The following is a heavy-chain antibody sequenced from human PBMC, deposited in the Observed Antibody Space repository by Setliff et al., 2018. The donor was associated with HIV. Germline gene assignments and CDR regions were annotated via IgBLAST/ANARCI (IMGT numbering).Heavy chain of an antibody. CDR3: ARDEPRGYSGYDSGSDY. J-gene: IGHJ4*02. CDR1: RSTFNSHT. Sequence: SVKVSCKASRSTFNSHTINWVRQAPGQGLEWMGGIIPIFGTTKYAQKFQGRVTITTDESTSTAYMELSSLRSEDTAVYYCARDEPRGYSGYDSGSDYWGQGTLVTVSS. V-gene: IGHV1-69*05. CDR2: IIPIFGTT. D-gene: IGHD5-12*01.